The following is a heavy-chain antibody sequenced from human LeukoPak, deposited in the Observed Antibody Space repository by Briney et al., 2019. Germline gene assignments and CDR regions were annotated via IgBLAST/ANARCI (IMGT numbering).Heavy chain of an antibody. D-gene: IGHD2-15*01. J-gene: IGHJ2*01. CDR2: ISGSGGST. V-gene: IGHV3-23*01. CDR1: GFTFNSYA. CDR3: ARDGLAAATLHWCFDL. Sequence: GGSLRLSCAASGFTFNSYAMNWVRQAPGKGLEWVSTISGSGGSTYYADSVKGRFTISRDNSKNTLYLEMNSLRAEDTAVYYCARDGLAAATLHWCFDLWGRGTLVTVSS.